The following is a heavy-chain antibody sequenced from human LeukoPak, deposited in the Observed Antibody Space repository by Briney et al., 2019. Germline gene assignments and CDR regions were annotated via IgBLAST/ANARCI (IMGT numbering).Heavy chain of an antibody. D-gene: IGHD7-27*01. CDR2: IHPNNGGT. CDR1: GFTFTGYF. V-gene: IGHV1-2*02. J-gene: IGHJ4*02. CDR3: TRDGFSGAAFDY. Sequence: ASVKVSCKASGFTFTGYFIHWVRQAPGQGLEWMGWIHPNNGGTKYAQKFQGRVTMTRDTSINTDYMELSRLRSDDTALYYCTRDGFSGAAFDYCGQGTLVTVSS.